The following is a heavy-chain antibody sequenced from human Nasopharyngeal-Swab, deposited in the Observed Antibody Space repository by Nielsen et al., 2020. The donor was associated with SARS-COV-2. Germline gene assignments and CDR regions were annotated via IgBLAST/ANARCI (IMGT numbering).Heavy chain of an antibody. CDR3: ARPLRRYSYGPEGFDY. Sequence: KFQGRVTITRDTSTSTVYMELSSLRSEDTAVYYCARPLRRYSYGPEGFDYWGQGMLVTVSS. J-gene: IGHJ4*02. D-gene: IGHD5-18*01. V-gene: IGHV1-46*01.